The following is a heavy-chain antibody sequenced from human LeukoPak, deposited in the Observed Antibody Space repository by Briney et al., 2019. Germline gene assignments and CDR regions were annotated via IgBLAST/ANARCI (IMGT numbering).Heavy chain of an antibody. Sequence: PGGSLRLSCAASGFTFAAYSMNWVRQAPGKGLEWVSSISSSSSYIYYADSVKGRFTISRDNAKNSLYLQMNSLRAEDTAVYYCARDTGLPTVYGMDVWGQGTTVTVSS. CDR3: ARDTGLPTVYGMDV. CDR1: GFTFAAYS. J-gene: IGHJ6*02. V-gene: IGHV3-21*01. CDR2: ISSSSSYI. D-gene: IGHD1-14*01.